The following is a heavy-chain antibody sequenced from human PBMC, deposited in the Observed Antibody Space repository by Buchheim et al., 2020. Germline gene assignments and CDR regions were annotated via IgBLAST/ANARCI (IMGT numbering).Heavy chain of an antibody. J-gene: IGHJ4*02. CDR3: AKGSRGYTNYYCDY. CDR2: ISGSGATT. V-gene: IGHV3-23*04. Sequence: EVQLVDSGGGLVQPGESLRLSCAASGFSFSGYAMSWVRQAPGKGLEWVSSISGSGATTFNADSVKGRFTISRDNSKNMLYLQMNSLRAEDTAVYFCAKGSRGYTNYYCDYWGQGTL. CDR1: GFSFSGYA. D-gene: IGHD4-11*01.